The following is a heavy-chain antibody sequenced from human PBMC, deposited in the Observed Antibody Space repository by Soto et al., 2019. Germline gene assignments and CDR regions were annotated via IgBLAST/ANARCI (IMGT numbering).Heavy chain of an antibody. Sequence: EVQLLESGGGLGQPGGSLRLSCEASGLTFWNYAMTWVRQAPGKGPEWVSSISRNGDRTYYVDSVKGRFIISRDNSENTLFLQMDSLRAEDAAIYYCVKDWSGEKCPCMDVWGQGTTVTVSS. J-gene: IGHJ6*02. V-gene: IGHV3-23*01. D-gene: IGHD3-3*01. CDR2: ISRNGDRT. CDR3: VKDWSGEKCPCMDV. CDR1: GLTFWNYA.